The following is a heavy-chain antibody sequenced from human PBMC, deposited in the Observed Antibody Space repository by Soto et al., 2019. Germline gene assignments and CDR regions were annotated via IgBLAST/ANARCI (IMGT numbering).Heavy chain of an antibody. V-gene: IGHV3-74*01. Sequence: GGSLRLSCAASGFTFSSYWMHWVRQAPGKGLVWVSRINSDGSSTSYADSVKGRFTISRDNAKNTLYLQMNSLRAEDTAVYYCARGIGSGITIFGVVKRHPGHYFDYWGQGTLVTVSS. CDR3: ARGIGSGITIFGVVKRHPGHYFDY. J-gene: IGHJ4*02. D-gene: IGHD3-3*01. CDR1: GFTFSSYW. CDR2: INSDGSST.